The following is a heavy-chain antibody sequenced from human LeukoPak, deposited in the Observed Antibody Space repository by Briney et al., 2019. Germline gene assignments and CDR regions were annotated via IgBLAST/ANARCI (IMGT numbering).Heavy chain of an antibody. CDR3: ARHTTYYDYVWGSYRAPYYFDY. J-gene: IGHJ4*02. D-gene: IGHD3-16*02. V-gene: IGHV4-4*07. Sequence: PSETLSLTCTVSGGSISSYYWSWIRQPAGKGLEWIGRIYTSGSTNYNPSLKSRVTMSVDTSKNQFSLKLSSVTAADTTVYYCARHTTYYDYVWGSYRAPYYFDYWGQGTLVTVSS. CDR1: GGSISSYY. CDR2: IYTSGST.